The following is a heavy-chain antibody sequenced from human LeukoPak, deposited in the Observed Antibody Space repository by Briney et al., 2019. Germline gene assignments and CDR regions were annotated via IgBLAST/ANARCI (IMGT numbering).Heavy chain of an antibody. D-gene: IGHD3-22*01. J-gene: IGHJ4*02. CDR1: GFTFSSYS. Sequence: NPGGSLRLSCAASGFTFSSYSMNWVRQAPGKGLEWVSSISSSSSYIYYADSVKGRFTISRDNAKDSLYLQMNSLRAEDTAVYYCASNYDSSGYFHYFDYWGQGTLVTVSS. CDR3: ASNYDSSGYFHYFDY. V-gene: IGHV3-21*01. CDR2: ISSSSSYI.